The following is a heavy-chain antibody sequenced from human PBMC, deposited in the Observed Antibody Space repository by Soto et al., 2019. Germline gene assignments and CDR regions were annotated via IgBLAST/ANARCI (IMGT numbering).Heavy chain of an antibody. D-gene: IGHD6-19*01. J-gene: IGHJ4*03. Sequence: SETLTLTCTFSDDSISIGSYWGWIRQPPGEGPEWIASIYHGGTTFYSPSLKSRISISVDTSKNQFSLRLTSVTAADTATYYCARVHVMVVAGSTFDYWGPGTLVTVSS. CDR3: ARVHVMVVAGSTFDY. CDR2: IYHGGTT. V-gene: IGHV4-38-2*02. CDR1: DDSISIGSY.